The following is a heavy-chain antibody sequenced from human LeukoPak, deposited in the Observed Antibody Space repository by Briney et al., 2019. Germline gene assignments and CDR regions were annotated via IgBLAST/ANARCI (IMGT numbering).Heavy chain of an antibody. CDR3: ARDYRTRPTPPRFDY. CDR2: IFYSGST. J-gene: IGHJ4*02. D-gene: IGHD4-11*01. Sequence: KPSETLSLTCTVSGDSFTRSDYYWGWVRQPPGKRLEWIGSIFYSGSTYYNPSLKSRVTMSLDTSKNQFSLKLSSVTAADTAVYYCARDYRTRPTPPRFDYWRQGTLITVSS. CDR1: GDSFTRSDYY. V-gene: IGHV4-39*07.